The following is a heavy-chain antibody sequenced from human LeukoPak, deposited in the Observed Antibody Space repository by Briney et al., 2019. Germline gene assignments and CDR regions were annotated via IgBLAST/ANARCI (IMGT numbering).Heavy chain of an antibody. V-gene: IGHV3-23*01. Sequence: GGSLRLSCAASGFTFSNYAMSWVRQAPGRGLEWVSTISASGSSTYYADSVKGRFTISKDNSKNTLYLQMISLRAEDAAVYFCAKDQRTGYSSGWYLDYWGQGTLVTVSS. CDR1: GFTFSNYA. CDR3: AKDQRTGYSSGWYLDY. CDR2: ISASGSST. J-gene: IGHJ4*02. D-gene: IGHD6-19*01.